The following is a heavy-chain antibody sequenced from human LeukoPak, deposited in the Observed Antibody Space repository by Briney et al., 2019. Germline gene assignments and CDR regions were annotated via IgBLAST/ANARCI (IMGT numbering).Heavy chain of an antibody. CDR3: ARVYYYDSSGFDRRTYYFDY. J-gene: IGHJ4*02. D-gene: IGHD3-22*01. CDR1: GGSFSGYY. V-gene: IGHV4-34*01. Sequence: PSETLSLTCAVYGGSFSGYYWSWIRQPPGKGLEWIGEINHSGSTNYNPSLKSRVTISVDTSKNQFSLKLSSVTAADTTVYYCARVYYYDSSGFDRRTYYFDYWGQGTLVTVSS. CDR2: INHSGST.